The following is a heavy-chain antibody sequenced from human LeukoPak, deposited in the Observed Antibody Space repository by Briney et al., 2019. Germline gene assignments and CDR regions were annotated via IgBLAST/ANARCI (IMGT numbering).Heavy chain of an antibody. Sequence: PGGSLRLSCAASGFTLSSYWMNWVRQAPGKGLEWVAVISYDGSKTYYADSLKGRFTISRDNSKNTLYLQMNSLRPEDTAVYYCAKAGSGWEVFDYWGQGTLVTVSS. CDR3: AKAGSGWEVFDY. J-gene: IGHJ4*02. CDR1: GFTLSSYW. CDR2: ISYDGSKT. V-gene: IGHV3-30*18. D-gene: IGHD6-19*01.